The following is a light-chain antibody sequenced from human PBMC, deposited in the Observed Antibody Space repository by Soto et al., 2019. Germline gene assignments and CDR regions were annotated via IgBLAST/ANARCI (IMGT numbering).Light chain of an antibody. Sequence: DIQMTQSPSSLSATVGDRVTITCRASQTIGKYLNWYQQQPGKVPKLLIYDASYLQRGCPSRFSGSESGTDFTINISDLRSEDFATYYCQQNISMPFAFGPGTKGDI. CDR2: DAS. CDR1: QTIGKY. V-gene: IGKV1-39*01. J-gene: IGKJ3*01. CDR3: QQNISMPFA.